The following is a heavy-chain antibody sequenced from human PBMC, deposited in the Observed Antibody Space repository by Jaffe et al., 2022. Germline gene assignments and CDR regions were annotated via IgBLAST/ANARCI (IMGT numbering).Heavy chain of an antibody. V-gene: IGHV3-21*01. Sequence: EVQLVESGGGLVKPGGSLRLSCAASGFTFSSYSMNWVRQAPGKGLEWVSSISSSSSYIYYADSVKGRFTISRDNAKNSLYLQMNSLRAEDTAVYYCASSSWGSYRYRKARIGYAFDIWGQGTMVTVSS. J-gene: IGHJ3*02. CDR1: GFTFSSYS. CDR2: ISSSSSYI. CDR3: ASSSWGSYRYRKARIGYAFDI. D-gene: IGHD3-16*02.